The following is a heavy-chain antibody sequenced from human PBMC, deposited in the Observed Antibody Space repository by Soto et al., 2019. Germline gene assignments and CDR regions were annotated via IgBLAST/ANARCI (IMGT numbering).Heavy chain of an antibody. CDR1: GFTFGRYG. J-gene: IGHJ4*02. CDR2: IRYDGTRQ. CDR3: ANYNGDTNVWEF. D-gene: IGHD1-26*01. V-gene: IGHV3-30*02. Sequence: QVQLVESGGGVVQPGASLRLSCAASGFTFGRYGMHWVRRAPGKGLEWVTVIRYDGTRQFYADSVKGRFTVSRDNFKNALYLQMNSLRAEDTALYYCANYNGDTNVWEFWGQGTPVTVSS.